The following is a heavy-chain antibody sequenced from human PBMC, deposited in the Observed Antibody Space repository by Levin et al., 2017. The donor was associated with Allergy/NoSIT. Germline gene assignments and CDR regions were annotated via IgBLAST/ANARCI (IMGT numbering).Heavy chain of an antibody. D-gene: IGHD7-27*01. J-gene: IGHJ4*02. CDR2: MSGSGSSI. CDR3: ARNWNWGWGDDY. Sequence: LSLTCVASGFTFSMYGMNWVRQAPGKGPEWVSYMSGSGSSIDYSDSVKGRFIISRDNAKNSLYLQMNSLRDEDTAVYYCARNWNWGWGDDYWGQGTLVAVAS. CDR1: GFTFSMYG. V-gene: IGHV3-48*02.